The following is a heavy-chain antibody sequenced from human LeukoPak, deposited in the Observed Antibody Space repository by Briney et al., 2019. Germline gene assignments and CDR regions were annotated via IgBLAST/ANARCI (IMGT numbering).Heavy chain of an antibody. V-gene: IGHV1-69*13. CDR1: GGTFSSCA. Sequence: SVKVSCKASGGTFSSCAISWVRRAPGQGLEWMGGIIPIFGTANYAQKFQGRVTITADESTSTAYMELSSLRSEDTAVYYCARGHGLRLGELSFKWGQGTLVTVSS. CDR2: IIPIFGTA. CDR3: ARGHGLRLGELSFK. J-gene: IGHJ4*02. D-gene: IGHD3-16*02.